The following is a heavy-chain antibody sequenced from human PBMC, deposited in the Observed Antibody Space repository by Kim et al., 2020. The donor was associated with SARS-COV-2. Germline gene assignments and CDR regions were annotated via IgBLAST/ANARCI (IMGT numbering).Heavy chain of an antibody. CDR3: ARAVTSCSGGSCYANWFDP. CDR2: INWNGGST. V-gene: IGHV3-20*01. CDR1: GFTFDDYG. J-gene: IGHJ5*02. D-gene: IGHD2-15*01. Sequence: GGSLRLSCAASGFTFDDYGMSWVRQVPGKGLEWVSGINWNGGSTGYADSVKGRFTISRDNAKNSLYLQMNSLRAEDTALYHCARAVTSCSGGSCYANWFDPWGQGTLVTVSS.